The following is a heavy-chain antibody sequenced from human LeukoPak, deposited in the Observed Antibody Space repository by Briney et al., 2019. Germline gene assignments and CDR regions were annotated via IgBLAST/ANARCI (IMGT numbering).Heavy chain of an antibody. J-gene: IGHJ4*02. CDR3: ANLKFPYYYGSGRYGFGY. CDR1: GFTLSSYE. V-gene: IGHV3-23*01. D-gene: IGHD3-10*01. CDR2: IGYSGSDT. Sequence: GGSLRLSCIVSGFTLSSYEMTWFRQAPGKGLEWVSSIGYSGSDTHYADSVKGRFTISRGNSKNTLYLQMNSLRAEDTAVYYCANLKFPYYYGSGRYGFGYWGQGTLVTVSS.